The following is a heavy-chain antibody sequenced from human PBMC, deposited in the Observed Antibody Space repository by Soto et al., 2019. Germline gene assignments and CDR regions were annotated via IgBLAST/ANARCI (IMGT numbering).Heavy chain of an antibody. CDR2: IWYDGRNK. V-gene: IGHV3-33*01. D-gene: IGHD2-2*03. CDR3: ARDHLDIVVVPAATHYYYYYMDV. Sequence: QVQLVESGGGVVQPGRSLRLSCAASGFTFSSYGMHWVRQAPGKGLEWVAVIWYDGRNKYYPDSLKGRFTISRDNSKNTLYLQMNSLRAEDTAVYYCARDHLDIVVVPAATHYYYYYMDVWGKGTTVTVSS. CDR1: GFTFSSYG. J-gene: IGHJ6*03.